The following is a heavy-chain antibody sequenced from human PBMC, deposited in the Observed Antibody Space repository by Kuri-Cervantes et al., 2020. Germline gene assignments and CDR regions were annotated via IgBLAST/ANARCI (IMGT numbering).Heavy chain of an antibody. J-gene: IGHJ4*02. CDR2: ISSNGGST. V-gene: IGHV3-64*01. Sequence: GESLKISCAASGFTFSSYAMHWVRQAPGKGLEYVSAISSNGGSTYYANSVKGRFTISRDNSKNTLYLQMGSLRPEDTAMYYCAKVMRFLEWIPLDYWGQGALVTVSS. CDR1: GFTFSSYA. D-gene: IGHD3-3*01. CDR3: AKVMRFLEWIPLDY.